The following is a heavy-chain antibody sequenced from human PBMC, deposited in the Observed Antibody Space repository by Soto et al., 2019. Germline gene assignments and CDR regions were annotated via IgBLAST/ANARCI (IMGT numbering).Heavy chain of an antibody. Sequence: QVQLVQSGAEVKKPGSSVKVSCKASGGTFSSHTISWVRQAPGQGLEWMGGIIPIFGTANYAQKFQGRVTITADESTSTAYMELSSLRSEDTAVYYCARVRPYAAAAPGPAFEIWGQGTMVTVSS. CDR1: GGTFSSHT. D-gene: IGHD6-13*01. J-gene: IGHJ3*02. CDR2: IIPIFGTA. V-gene: IGHV1-69*12. CDR3: ARVRPYAAAAPGPAFEI.